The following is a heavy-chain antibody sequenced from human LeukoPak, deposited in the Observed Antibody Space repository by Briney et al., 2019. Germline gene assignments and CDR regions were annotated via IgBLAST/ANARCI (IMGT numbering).Heavy chain of an antibody. J-gene: IGHJ5*02. CDR2: IYHSGST. V-gene: IGHV4-38-2*01. CDR1: GYSISSGYY. Sequence: PSETLSLTCAVSGYSISSGYYWGWIRQPPGKGLEWIGSIYHSGSTYYNPSLKSRVTISVDTSKNQFSLKLSSVTAADTAVYYCARGIYDYYGSANWFDPWSQGTLVTVSS. CDR3: ARGIYDYYGSANWFDP. D-gene: IGHD3-10*01.